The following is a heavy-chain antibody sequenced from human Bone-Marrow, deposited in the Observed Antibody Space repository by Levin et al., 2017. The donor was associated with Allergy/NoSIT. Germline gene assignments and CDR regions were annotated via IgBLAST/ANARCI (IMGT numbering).Heavy chain of an antibody. J-gene: IGHJ6*02. CDR1: GFTLSEYA. V-gene: IGHV3-23*01. Sequence: GGSLRLSCSASGFTLSEYAMTWVRQVPGKGLEWVSGISGHGGITYYADSVKGRFTISRDNAKKTVYRQMVGLRVEDTAIYYCAKDCNGWSYYEIDVWGQGTTVIVSS. D-gene: IGHD3-10*01. CDR3: AKDCNGWSYYEIDV. CDR2: ISGHGGIT.